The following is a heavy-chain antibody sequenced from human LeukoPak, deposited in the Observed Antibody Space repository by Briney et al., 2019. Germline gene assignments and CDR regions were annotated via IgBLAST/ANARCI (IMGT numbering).Heavy chain of an antibody. J-gene: IGHJ4*02. CDR2: IYYSGST. V-gene: IGHV4-61*05. CDR1: GGSISSSSYY. CDR3: ERGQTVLRYFDWLFHFDY. Sequence: SETLSLTCTVSGGSISSSSYYWGWIRQPPGKGLEWIGYIYYSGSTNYNPSLKSRVTISVDTSKNQFSLKLSSVTAADTAVYYCERGQTVLRYFDWLFHFDYWGQGTLVTVSS. D-gene: IGHD3-9*01.